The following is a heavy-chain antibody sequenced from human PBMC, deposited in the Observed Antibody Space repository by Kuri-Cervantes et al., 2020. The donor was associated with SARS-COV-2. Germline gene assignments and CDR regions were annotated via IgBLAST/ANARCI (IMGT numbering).Heavy chain of an antibody. Sequence: GESLKISCKGSGYSFTSYWISWVRQMPGKGLEWMGRIDPSDSYTNYSPSFQGRVTISADKSISTAYLQWSSLKASDTAMYYCARQPPQYYYDSSGYFNPNFDYWGQGTLVTVSS. CDR1: GYSFTSYW. D-gene: IGHD3-22*01. J-gene: IGHJ4*02. CDR3: ARQPPQYYYDSSGYFNPNFDY. CDR2: IDPSDSYT. V-gene: IGHV5-10-1*01.